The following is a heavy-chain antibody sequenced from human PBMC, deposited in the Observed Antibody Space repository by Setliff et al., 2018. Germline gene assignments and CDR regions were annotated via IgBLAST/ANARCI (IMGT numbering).Heavy chain of an antibody. J-gene: IGHJ6*02. Sequence: SETLSLTCSVSSGSMRNYYWIWIRQPAGEGLEWIGRIYTSGSTNYNPSPKRRVTISLEMSKNQFSLTLGSVTAADTAVYYCARARPATIAGVVPGVADFGIDVWGQGTRVTVSS. V-gene: IGHV4-4*07. CDR3: ARARPATIAGVVPGVADFGIDV. CDR1: SGSMRNYY. D-gene: IGHD2-2*01. CDR2: IYTSGST.